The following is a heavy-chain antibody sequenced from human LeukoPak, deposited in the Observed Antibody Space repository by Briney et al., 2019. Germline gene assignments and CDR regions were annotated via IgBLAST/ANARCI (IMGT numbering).Heavy chain of an antibody. V-gene: IGHV1-18*01. CDR1: GYTFTSYT. J-gene: IGHJ3*02. Sequence: ASVKVSCKAYGYTFTSYTISWVRQAPGQGLEWMGWISAYNGNTNYAQKFQGRVTMTRDTSISTAYMELSRLRSDDTAVYYCARAGAPDAFDIWGQGTMVTVSS. CDR2: ISAYNGNT. CDR3: ARAGAPDAFDI. D-gene: IGHD3-10*01.